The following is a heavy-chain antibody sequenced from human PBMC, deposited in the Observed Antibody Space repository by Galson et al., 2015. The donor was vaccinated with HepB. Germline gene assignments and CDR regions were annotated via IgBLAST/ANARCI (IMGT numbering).Heavy chain of an antibody. D-gene: IGHD2-2*02. J-gene: IGHJ4*02. CDR1: GFTFSSYA. CDR2: ISGSGGST. V-gene: IGHV3-23*01. Sequence: SLRLSFAASGFTFSSYAMSWVRQAPGKGLEWVSAISGSGGSTYFADSVKGRFTISRDNSKNTLYLQMNSLRAEDTAVYYCAKERYCSSTSCYIPFDYWGQGTLVTVSS. CDR3: AKERYCSSTSCYIPFDY.